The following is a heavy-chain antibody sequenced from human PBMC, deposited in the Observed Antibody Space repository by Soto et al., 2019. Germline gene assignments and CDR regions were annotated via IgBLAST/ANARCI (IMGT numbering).Heavy chain of an antibody. V-gene: IGHV4-31*03. CDR1: GGSISSGGYY. Sequence: QVQLQESGPGLVKPSQTLSLTCTVSGGSISSGGYYWSWIRQHPGQGLEWIGYIYYSGSTYYNPSLKSRVTISVDTSKKQFSLKLSSVTAADTAVYYCARGGSSSPYFDDWGQGTLVTVSS. J-gene: IGHJ4*02. CDR2: IYYSGST. CDR3: ARGGSSSPYFDD. D-gene: IGHD6-13*01.